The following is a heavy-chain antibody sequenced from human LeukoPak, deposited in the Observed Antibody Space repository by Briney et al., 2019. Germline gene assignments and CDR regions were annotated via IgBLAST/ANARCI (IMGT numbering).Heavy chain of an antibody. CDR1: GFSFSTYG. Sequence: GSLRLSCAASGFSFSTYGMHWVRQAPGKGLEWVTVISYDGSDKYYADSVKGRFTISRDNSRNTLYLQMNSLRVEDTAVYYCAKEVGTFTLDYWGQGTLVTVSS. J-gene: IGHJ4*02. CDR2: ISYDGSDK. CDR3: AKEVGTFTLDY. V-gene: IGHV3-30*18. D-gene: IGHD1-26*01.